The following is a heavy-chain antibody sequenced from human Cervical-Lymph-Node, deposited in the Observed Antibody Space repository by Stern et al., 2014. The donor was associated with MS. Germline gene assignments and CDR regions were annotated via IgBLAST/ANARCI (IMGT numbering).Heavy chain of an antibody. Sequence: VHLAQSGAELKNPGASLKVSCKASRNTLIDYYVHWVRQAPGQALECMGWINPRSGASNSAQKFQGRITMTRDSSITTAYMALSRLTSDDTAMYFCARGRYGAPFDSWGQGTLVTVSS. CDR2: INPRSGAS. CDR3: ARGRYGAPFDS. J-gene: IGHJ4*02. CDR1: RNTLIDYY. V-gene: IGHV1-2*02. D-gene: IGHD4-17*01.